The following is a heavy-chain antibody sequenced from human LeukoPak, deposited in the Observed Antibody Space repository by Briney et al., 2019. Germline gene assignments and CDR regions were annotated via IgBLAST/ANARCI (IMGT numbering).Heavy chain of an antibody. CDR2: IKQDGTEK. Sequence: GGSLRLSCAASGFTFSTYWMSWVRQAPGKGLEWVAVIKQDGTEKYYVDSVKGRFTISRDNAKNSLFLQMNSLRAEDTALYYCAKDYCSSTTCYYNYWGQGTLVTVSS. CDR1: GFTFSTYW. V-gene: IGHV3-7*03. D-gene: IGHD2-2*01. J-gene: IGHJ4*02. CDR3: AKDYCSSTTCYYNY.